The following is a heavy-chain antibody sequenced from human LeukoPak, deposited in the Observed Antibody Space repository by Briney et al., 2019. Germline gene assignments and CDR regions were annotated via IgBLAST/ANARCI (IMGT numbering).Heavy chain of an antibody. V-gene: IGHV1-24*01. Sequence: ASVKVSCKVSGYTLTELSMHWVRQAPGKGLEWVGGFDPEDGETIYAQKFQGRVTMTEDTSTDTAYMELSSLRSEDTAVYYCATDIDGTYYYGSGSSTLVSYWGQGTLVTVSS. D-gene: IGHD3-10*01. CDR1: GYTLTELS. J-gene: IGHJ4*02. CDR3: ATDIDGTYYYGSGSSTLVSY. CDR2: FDPEDGET.